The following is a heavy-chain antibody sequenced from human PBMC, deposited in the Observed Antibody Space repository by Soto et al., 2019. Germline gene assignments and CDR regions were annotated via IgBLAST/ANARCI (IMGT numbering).Heavy chain of an antibody. V-gene: IGHV4-31*03. Sequence: QVQLQASGPGLVKPSQTMSLTCTVSGGSISSGGYYWSWISQHPGKVLEWIGYIYYSGSTYYTPSLKSRVTISVDTSKNQFALKLSSVTAADTAVYYGARVPPRQGDYGMDVWGRGTTVAVFS. CDR1: GGSISSGGYY. J-gene: IGHJ6*02. CDR3: ARVPPRQGDYGMDV. CDR2: IYYSGST.